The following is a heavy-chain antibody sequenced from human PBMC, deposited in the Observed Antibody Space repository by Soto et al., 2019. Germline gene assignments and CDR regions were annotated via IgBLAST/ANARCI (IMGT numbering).Heavy chain of an antibody. Sequence: LGECLKISCKRSGYSFTSYWIGWVRQMPGKGREWMGIICPGDSDSRCSPSFQVQVTISADKSISTAYLQWSSLKASDTAMYYCPTHGDIVVVVAATEDYAFAIWAQGTTVTVSS. CDR1: GYSFTSYW. V-gene: IGHV5-51*01. D-gene: IGHD2-15*01. CDR2: ICPGDSDS. J-gene: IGHJ3*02. CDR3: PTHGDIVVVVAATEDYAFAI.